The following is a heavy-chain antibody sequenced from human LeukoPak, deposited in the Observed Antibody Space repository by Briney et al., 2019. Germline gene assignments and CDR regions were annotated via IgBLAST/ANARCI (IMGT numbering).Heavy chain of an antibody. V-gene: IGHV4-38-2*01. CDR2: IYHSGST. Sequence: SEALSLTCAVSGYSISSGYYWGWIPQPPGKGLEWVGSIYHSGSTYYNPSLKSRVTLSVDTSKNHFSLTLSSVTAADTAVYYCAKIHLEKAAAGMGDDYYGQGHLVIVSA. D-gene: IGHD6-13*01. J-gene: IGHJ4*02. CDR3: AKIHLEKAAAGMGDDY. CDR1: GYSISSGYY.